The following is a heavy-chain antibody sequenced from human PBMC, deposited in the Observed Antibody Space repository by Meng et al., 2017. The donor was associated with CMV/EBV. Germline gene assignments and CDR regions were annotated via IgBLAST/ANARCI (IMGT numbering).Heavy chain of an antibody. CDR2: ISSSGSTI. CDR3: AAELVADYYYYYGMDV. J-gene: IGHJ6*02. CDR1: GFTFSDYY. Sequence: GESLKISCAASGFTFSDYYMSWIRQAPGKGLEWVSYISSSGSTIYYADSVKGRFTISRDNAKNSLYLQMNSLRAEDTAVYYCAAELVADYYYYYGMDVWGQGTTVTVS. V-gene: IGHV3-11*04. D-gene: IGHD2-8*02.